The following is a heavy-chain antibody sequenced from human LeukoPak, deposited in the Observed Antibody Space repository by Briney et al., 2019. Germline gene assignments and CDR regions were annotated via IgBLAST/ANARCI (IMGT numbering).Heavy chain of an antibody. V-gene: IGHV1-18*01. Sequence: ASVKVSCKASGYTFTSYGISWVRQAPGQGLEWMGWFSAYNGNTNYAQKLQGRVTMTTDTSTSTAYMELRSLRSDDTAVYYCARGGGVLSSSWYVFNYYYGMDVWGQGTTVTVSS. CDR2: FSAYNGNT. J-gene: IGHJ6*02. CDR1: GYTFTSYG. D-gene: IGHD6-13*01. CDR3: ARGGGVLSSSWYVFNYYYGMDV.